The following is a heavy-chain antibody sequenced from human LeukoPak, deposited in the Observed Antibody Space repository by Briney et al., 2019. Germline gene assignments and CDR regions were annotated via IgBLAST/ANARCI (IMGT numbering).Heavy chain of an antibody. J-gene: IGHJ4*02. CDR3: ARDRSTSDY. CDR1: GYTFSNYG. Sequence: ALVKVSCKASGYTFSNYGISWVRQAPGQGLEWMGWISPYNGNTDYAQNLQGRVTMTTDTSTSTVYMELRSLRSDDTAVYYCARDRSTSDYWGQGTLVTVSS. CDR2: ISPYNGNT. V-gene: IGHV1-18*04. D-gene: IGHD2-2*01.